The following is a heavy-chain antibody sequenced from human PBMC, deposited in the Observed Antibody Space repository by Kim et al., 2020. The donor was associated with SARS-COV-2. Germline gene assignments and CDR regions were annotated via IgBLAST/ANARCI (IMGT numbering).Heavy chain of an antibody. D-gene: IGHD3-3*01. V-gene: IGHV1-2*02. J-gene: IGHJ3*02. CDR2: INPNSGGT. CDR1: GYTFTGYY. CDR3: ARPRVLRFLEWLSSLAFDAFDI. Sequence: ASVKVSCKASGYTFTGYYMHWVRQAPGQGLEWMGWINPNSGGTNYAQKFQGRVTMTRDTSISTAYMELSRLRSDDTAVYYCARPRVLRFLEWLSSLAFDAFDIWGQGTMVTVSS.